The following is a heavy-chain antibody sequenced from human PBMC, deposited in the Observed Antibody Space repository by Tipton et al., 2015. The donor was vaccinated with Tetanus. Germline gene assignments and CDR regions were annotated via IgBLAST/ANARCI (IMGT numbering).Heavy chain of an antibody. CDR1: GGSTSSYY. CDR2: ISDSGST. CDR3: ARGQWSDFRSGAYREGWYYFDL. J-gene: IGHJ4*02. Sequence: TLSLTCTVSGGSTSSYYWSWIRQPPGKGLEWIGYISDSGSTNYNPSLKSRVTISLHMSQNHFSLELTSVTAADTAVYYCARGQWSDFRSGAYREGWYYFDLWGQGTLVTVSS. V-gene: IGHV4-59*01. D-gene: IGHD3-3*01.